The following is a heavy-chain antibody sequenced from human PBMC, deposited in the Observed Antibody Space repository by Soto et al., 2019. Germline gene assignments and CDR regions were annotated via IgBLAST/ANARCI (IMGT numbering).Heavy chain of an antibody. V-gene: IGHV3-48*01. CDR3: ARDHDVDYGDSRWYYYYMDV. CDR2: ISSSSRTI. D-gene: IGHD4-17*01. Sequence: PGGSLRLSCAASGFTFSSYSMDLVRQAPEKGLERVSYISSSSRTIYYADSVKGRFTISRDNAKNSLYLQMNSLRAEDTAVYYCARDHDVDYGDSRWYYYYMDVWGKGTTVTVSS. J-gene: IGHJ6*03. CDR1: GFTFSSYS.